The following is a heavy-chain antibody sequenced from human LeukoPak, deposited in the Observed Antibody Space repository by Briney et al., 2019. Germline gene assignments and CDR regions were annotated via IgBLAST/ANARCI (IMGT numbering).Heavy chain of an antibody. Sequence: SETLSLTCTVSGDSISSYYWSWIRQPPGKGLEWIGYIYYSGSTNYNPSLKSRVTISVDTSKNQFSLKLSSVTAADTAVYYCAASRPPKDFWSGYYGYWGQGTLVTVSS. J-gene: IGHJ4*02. D-gene: IGHD3-3*01. CDR1: GDSISSYY. CDR3: AASRPPKDFWSGYYGY. V-gene: IGHV4-59*01. CDR2: IYYSGST.